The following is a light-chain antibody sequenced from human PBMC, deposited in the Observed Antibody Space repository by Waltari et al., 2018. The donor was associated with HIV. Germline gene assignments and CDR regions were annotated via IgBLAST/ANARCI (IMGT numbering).Light chain of an antibody. V-gene: IGLV1-51*01. CDR1: SSNFGSVF. CDR3: GTWDSSVGAAV. J-gene: IGLJ3*02. Sequence: QSVLTQPPSVSAAPGQKVTISCSGSSSNFGSVFVSWSQPLPGAAPRLLIYDNTKRPAGISDRFAGSKSGTPATLGITGLQTGDEGEYYCGTWDSSVGAAVFGGGTRLTVL. CDR2: DNT.